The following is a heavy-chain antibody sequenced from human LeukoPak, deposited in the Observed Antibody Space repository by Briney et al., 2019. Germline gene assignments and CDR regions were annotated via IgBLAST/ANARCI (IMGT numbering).Heavy chain of an antibody. CDR3: ARGDSSGHQFDP. CDR1: GGSISSSSYY. J-gene: IGHJ5*02. V-gene: IGHV4-39*01. Sequence: SETLSLTCAVSGGSISSSSYYWGWIRQPPGKGLEWIGGIYYSGSTYYNPSLKSRVTISVDTSKNQFSLKLSSVTAADTAVYYCARGDSSGHQFDPWGQGTLVTVSS. D-gene: IGHD3-22*01. CDR2: IYYSGST.